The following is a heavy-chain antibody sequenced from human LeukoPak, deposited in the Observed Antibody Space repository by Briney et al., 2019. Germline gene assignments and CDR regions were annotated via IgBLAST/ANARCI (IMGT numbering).Heavy chain of an antibody. D-gene: IGHD6-13*01. CDR3: ARGNAIAAAGDYYYYMDV. CDR2: ISAYNGNT. Sequence: ASVKVSCKASGYTFTSYGISWVRQAPGQGLEWMGWISAYNGNTNYAQKLQGRVTMTTDTSTSTAYMELSRLRSDDTAVYYCARGNAIAAAGDYYYYMDVWGKGTTVTVSS. V-gene: IGHV1-18*01. CDR1: GYTFTSYG. J-gene: IGHJ6*03.